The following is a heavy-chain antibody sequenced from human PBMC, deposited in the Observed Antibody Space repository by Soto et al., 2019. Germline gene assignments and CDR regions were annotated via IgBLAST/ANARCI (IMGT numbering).Heavy chain of an antibody. D-gene: IGHD2-2*01. V-gene: IGHV3-23*01. CDR1: GFICSSYD. CDR3: SRALVVPARRYFDY. J-gene: IGHJ4*02. Sequence: PGGSLRLSCAASGFICSSYDMSWVRQAPGKGLEWVSTILVDGRTFYVDSVKGRFTISRDNSKNTLYLQMNSLRAEDKAVYYCSRALVVPARRYFDYWGQGTLVTVSS. CDR2: ILVDGRT.